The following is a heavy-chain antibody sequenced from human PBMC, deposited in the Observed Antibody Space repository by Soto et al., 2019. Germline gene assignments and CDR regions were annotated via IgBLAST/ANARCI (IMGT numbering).Heavy chain of an antibody. D-gene: IGHD1-26*01. CDR2: TSYDGNNE. V-gene: IGHV3-30*03. CDR1: EFTFSNYA. J-gene: IGHJ4*02. Sequence: TGGSLRLSCAASEFTFSNYAMHWVRQAPGKGLEWVALTSYDGNNEYYTDSVKGRFTISRDNAKNTLHLQMNSLRAEDTALYYCARREATDGVLDFWGQGTLVTVSS. CDR3: ARREATDGVLDF.